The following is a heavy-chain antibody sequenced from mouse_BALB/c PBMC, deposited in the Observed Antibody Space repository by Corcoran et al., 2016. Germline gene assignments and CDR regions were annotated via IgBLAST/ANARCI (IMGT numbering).Heavy chain of an antibody. CDR2: INTYTGEP. Sequence: QIQLVQSGPELKKPGETVKISCKASGYTFTNNGMNWVKQAPGKGLKWMGWINTYTGEPTYADDFKGRFAFSLETSATTASLQINNLKNEDMATYFCARETYAMDNWGQGTSVTVSS. V-gene: IGHV9-1*02. J-gene: IGHJ4*01. CDR3: ARETYAMDN. CDR1: GYTFTNNG.